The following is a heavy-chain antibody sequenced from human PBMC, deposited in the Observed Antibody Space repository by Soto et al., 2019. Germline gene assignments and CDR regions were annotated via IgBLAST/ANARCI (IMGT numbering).Heavy chain of an antibody. V-gene: IGHV4-61*05. D-gene: IGHD2-15*01. J-gene: IGHJ4*02. Sequence: PSETLSLTCTVSGGSISSSSYYWGWIRQPPGKGLEWIGYIYYSGSTNYNPSLKSRVTISVDTSKNQFSLKLSSVTAADTAVYYCARRWGSAADYWGQGTLVTVSS. CDR3: ARRWGSAADY. CDR1: GGSISSSSYY. CDR2: IYYSGST.